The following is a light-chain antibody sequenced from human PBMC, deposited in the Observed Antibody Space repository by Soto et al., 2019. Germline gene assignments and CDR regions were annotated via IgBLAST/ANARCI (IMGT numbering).Light chain of an antibody. CDR2: INS. CDR3: QSYDSSLSGVV. Sequence: QLVLTQPPSVSGAPGQRVTISCTGSSSNIGARYDVHWYQQLPGTAPKLLIYINSNRPSGVPDRFSGSKSGTSASLAISGLQAEDEADYYCQSYDSSLSGVVFGGGTKLTVL. CDR1: SSNIGARYD. J-gene: IGLJ2*01. V-gene: IGLV1-40*01.